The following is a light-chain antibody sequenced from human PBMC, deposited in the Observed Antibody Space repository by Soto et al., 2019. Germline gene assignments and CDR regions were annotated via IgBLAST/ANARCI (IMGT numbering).Light chain of an antibody. J-gene: IGLJ2*01. CDR3: FSTAAGGTWL. V-gene: IGLV2-23*01. Sequence: QSALTQPASVSGSPGQSITISCTGTTSDVGSDNRVSWYQQYAGKAPRLMIYEDVKRPSGVLNRFSGSKSGNTASLTISGLESEDEADYYCFSTAAGGTWLFGGGTK. CDR1: TSDVGSDNR. CDR2: EDV.